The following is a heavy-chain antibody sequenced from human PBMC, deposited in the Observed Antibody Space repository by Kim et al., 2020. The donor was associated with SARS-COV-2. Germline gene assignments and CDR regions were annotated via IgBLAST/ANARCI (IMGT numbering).Heavy chain of an antibody. D-gene: IGHD6-19*01. CDR2: IYYTGTT. V-gene: IGHV4-59*08. Sequence: SETLSLTCTVSGGSINPHYWSWIRQPPGKELEWIGYIYYTGTTNYNPSLKSRVTISLDTSKNQFSLRLNAVTAADTAVYYCARHGGSGWPNFDYWGQGILVTVSS. CDR3: ARHGGSGWPNFDY. J-gene: IGHJ4*02. CDR1: GGSINPHY.